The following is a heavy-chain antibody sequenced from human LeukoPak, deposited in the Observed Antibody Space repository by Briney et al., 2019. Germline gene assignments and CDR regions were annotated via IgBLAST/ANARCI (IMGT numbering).Heavy chain of an antibody. Sequence: SVTLSLTCTVSGGSISSSSYYWGWIRQPPGKGLEWIGSIYYSGSTYYNPSLKSRVTISVDTSKNQFSLKLSSVTAADTAVYYCARHLNDFWSDTKAYYFDYWGQGTLVTVSS. D-gene: IGHD3-3*01. CDR2: IYYSGST. V-gene: IGHV4-39*01. CDR1: GGSISSSSYY. J-gene: IGHJ4*02. CDR3: ARHLNDFWSDTKAYYFDY.